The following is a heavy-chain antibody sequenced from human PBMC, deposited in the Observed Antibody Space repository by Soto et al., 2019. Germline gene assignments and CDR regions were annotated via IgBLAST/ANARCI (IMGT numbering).Heavy chain of an antibody. J-gene: IGHJ1*01. CDR1: GFSFSDYF. CDR2: INPSGDSR. Sequence: ASVKGSCKASGFSFSDYFMHWVRQAPGQGLEWRGIINPSGDSRNYAQKFQGRVTITRDTSTSTVYMDLSSRRYEDTAVYYCARDNRQMDGTPAARSWLPPWGEGTGDSVCS. CDR3: ARDNRQMDGTPAARSWLPP. V-gene: IGHV1-46*01. D-gene: IGHD2-15*01.